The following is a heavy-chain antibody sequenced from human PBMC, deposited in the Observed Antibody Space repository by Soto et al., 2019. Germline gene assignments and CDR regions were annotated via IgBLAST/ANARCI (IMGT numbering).Heavy chain of an antibody. CDR3: TRDASRDSSARGWFDP. CDR2: ISSNSAYI. CDR1: GFTFRSFT. Sequence: VPLVESGGGLVKPGGSLRLSCAASGFTFRSFTMNWVRQAPGKGLEWVSTISSNSAYIYYTDALRGRFTISRDNAKNSLHLQMNSRRAEDTAVYYCTRDASRDSSARGWFDPWGPGTLVTVSS. V-gene: IGHV3-21*02. D-gene: IGHD6-13*01. J-gene: IGHJ5*02.